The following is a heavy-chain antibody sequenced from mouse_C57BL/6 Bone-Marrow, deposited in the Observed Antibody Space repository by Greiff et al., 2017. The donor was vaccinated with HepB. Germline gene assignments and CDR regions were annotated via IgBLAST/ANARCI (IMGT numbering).Heavy chain of an antibody. CDR2: IYPRSGNT. CDR1: GYTFTSYG. V-gene: IGHV1-81*01. D-gene: IGHD2-2*01. Sequence: QVQLQQSGAELARPGASVKLSCKASGYTFTSYGISWVKQRTGQGLEWIGEIYPRSGNTYYNEKFKGKATLTADKSSSTAYMELRSLTSEDSAVYFCARRNYGYDAWFAYWGQGTLVTVSA. J-gene: IGHJ3*01. CDR3: ARRNYGYDAWFAY.